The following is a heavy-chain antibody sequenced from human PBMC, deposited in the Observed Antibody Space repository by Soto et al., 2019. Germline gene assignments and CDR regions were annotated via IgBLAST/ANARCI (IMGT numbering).Heavy chain of an antibody. CDR3: ARDSYRGRDILTGYYTGNAFDI. V-gene: IGHV3-48*01. J-gene: IGHJ3*02. D-gene: IGHD3-9*01. CDR2: ISSSSRNI. CDR1: GFTFRNYN. Sequence: PGGSLRLSCAASGFTFRNYNMNWVRQAPGKGLEWVSYISSSSRNIYYADSVKGRFTISRDNVRNSLYLQLTSLRAEDTAVYYCARDSYRGRDILTGYYTGNAFDIWGQGTMVTVSS.